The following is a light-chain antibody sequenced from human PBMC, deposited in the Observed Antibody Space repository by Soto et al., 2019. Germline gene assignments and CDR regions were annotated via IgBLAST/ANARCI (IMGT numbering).Light chain of an antibody. Sequence: EIVMTQSLATLSVSPGERATLSCRASQSVSSNLAWYKQKPGQAPRLLIYGASTRATGIPARFSGSGSGTEFTLTISSLQSEDSAVYYCQQYNNWPPWTFGPGTKVEIK. J-gene: IGKJ1*01. CDR2: GAS. CDR3: QQYNNWPPWT. V-gene: IGKV3-15*01. CDR1: QSVSSN.